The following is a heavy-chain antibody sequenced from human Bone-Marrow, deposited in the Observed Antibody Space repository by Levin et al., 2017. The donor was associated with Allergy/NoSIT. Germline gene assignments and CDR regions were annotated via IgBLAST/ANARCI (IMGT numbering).Heavy chain of an antibody. V-gene: IGHV5-51*01. CDR1: GYIFTNYW. J-gene: IGHJ3*02. CDR3: AISDYGATSGDNAFDI. Sequence: KVSCKGSGYIFTNYWIGWARQMPGKGLEWMGIIYPGDSDTIYSPSFQGQVTISADKSISTAYLQWSSLKASDTAMYYCAISDYGATSGDNAFDIWGQGTRVTVSS. D-gene: IGHD4-23*01. CDR2: IYPGDSDT.